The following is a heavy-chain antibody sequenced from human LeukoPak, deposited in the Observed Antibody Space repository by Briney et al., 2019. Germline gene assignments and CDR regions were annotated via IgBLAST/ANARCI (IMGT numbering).Heavy chain of an antibody. CDR2: ISSGSSSI. CDR3: AKEGRSTTPGY. J-gene: IGHJ4*02. V-gene: IGHV3-21*01. D-gene: IGHD6-13*01. Sequence: GGSLSLSCAASGFTFSSCNIDWVRQAPGKGLEWVSSISSGSSSISYRDSVKGRFTISRDNTKNSLYLQMNSLRAEDTAIYFCAKEGRSTTPGYWGQGTLVTVSS. CDR1: GFTFSSCN.